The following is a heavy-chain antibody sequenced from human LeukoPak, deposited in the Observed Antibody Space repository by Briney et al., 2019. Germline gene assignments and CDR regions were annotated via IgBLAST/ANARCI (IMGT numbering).Heavy chain of an antibody. Sequence: SETLSLTCTVSGGSINGFYWSWIRQPPGEGLEWIGYIYISGSTNYNPSLKSRVTISVDASNNQFSLKLSSVTAADTAMYYCARLKSDAFDIWGQGTMVTVSS. CDR3: ARLKSDAFDI. V-gene: IGHV4-4*09. J-gene: IGHJ3*02. CDR2: IYISGST. CDR1: GGSINGFY.